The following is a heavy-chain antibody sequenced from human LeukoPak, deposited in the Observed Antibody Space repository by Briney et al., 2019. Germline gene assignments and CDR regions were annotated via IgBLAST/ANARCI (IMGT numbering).Heavy chain of an antibody. CDR1: GFTVSSNY. D-gene: IGHD6-13*01. Sequence: GGSLRLSCAASGFTVSSNYMSWVRQAPGKGLEWVSVIYSGGSTCYADSVKGRFTISRDNSKNTLYLQMNSLRAEDTAVYYCARGRYSSSWYSFYYYYYMDVWGKGTTVTVSS. V-gene: IGHV3-66*01. CDR3: ARGRYSSSWYSFYYYYYMDV. CDR2: IYSGGST. J-gene: IGHJ6*03.